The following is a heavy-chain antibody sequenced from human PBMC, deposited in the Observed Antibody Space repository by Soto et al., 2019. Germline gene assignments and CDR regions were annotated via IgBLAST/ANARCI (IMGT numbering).Heavy chain of an antibody. CDR3: SRDKGSDAPIDM. J-gene: IGHJ3*02. V-gene: IGHV3-33*01. CDR2: IWHDGKNK. CDR1: GFTFSSYG. Sequence: GGSLRLSCAASGFTFSSYGMHWVRQAPGKGLEWVAVIWHDGKNKYYADSVKGRFTISRDNSKSTLDLQMSSLRVEDTAVYYCSRDKGSDAPIDMWGQGTMVTVSS. D-gene: IGHD3-10*01.